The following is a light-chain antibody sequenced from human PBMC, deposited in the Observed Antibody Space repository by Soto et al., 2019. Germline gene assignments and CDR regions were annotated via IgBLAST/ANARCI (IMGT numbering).Light chain of an antibody. J-gene: IGKJ2*01. CDR2: GTS. CDR1: QDIRND. CDR3: LQDYIYPYT. V-gene: IGKV1-6*01. Sequence: AIQMTQSPSSLSVSVGDRITITCRASQDIRNDLGWYQQKPGKAPKLLIYGTSNLQSGVPSRFSGSGSGTDFTLTISSLQPEDFVTYYCLQDYIYPYTFGQGIKLEIK.